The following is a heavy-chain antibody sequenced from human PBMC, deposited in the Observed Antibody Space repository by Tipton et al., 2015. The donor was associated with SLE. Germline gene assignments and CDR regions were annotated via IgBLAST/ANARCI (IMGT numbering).Heavy chain of an antibody. J-gene: IGHJ3*02. CDR3: ARATEKLAARKAFDI. CDR2: IFYSGST. D-gene: IGHD6-6*01. CDR1: GVSISSFSYY. V-gene: IGHV4-39*07. Sequence: TLSLTCSVSGVSISSFSYYWGWIRQPPGKGLEWIGSIFYSGSTYYNPSLKSRVTISVDTSKNQFSLKLSSVTAADTAVYYCARATEKLAARKAFDIWGQGTMVTVSS.